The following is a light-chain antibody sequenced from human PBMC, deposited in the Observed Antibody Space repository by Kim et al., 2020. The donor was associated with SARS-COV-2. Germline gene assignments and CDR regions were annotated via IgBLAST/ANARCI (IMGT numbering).Light chain of an antibody. Sequence: GKGFTISCSGSSSNIVSNTVNWYQQLPGTAPKLRIYSNNQRPAGLPARISGSKSGTSASLAISGLQSEDEADYYCAAWDDSLNGPVFGGGTPLTVL. J-gene: IGLJ2*01. CDR2: SNN. CDR3: AAWDDSLNGPV. V-gene: IGLV1-44*01. CDR1: SSNIVSNT.